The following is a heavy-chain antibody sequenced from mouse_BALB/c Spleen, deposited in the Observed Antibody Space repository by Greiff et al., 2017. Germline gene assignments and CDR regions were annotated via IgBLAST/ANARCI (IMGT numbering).Heavy chain of an antibody. D-gene: IGHD1-1*01. J-gene: IGHJ4*01. V-gene: IGHV5-6-4*01. CDR2: ISSGGSYT. CDR1: GFTFSSYT. CDR3: TRVDYYGSSYENAMDY. Sequence: DVKLVESGGGLVKPGGSLKLSCAASGFTFSSYTMSWVRQTPEKRLEWVATISSGGSYTYYPDSVKGRFTISRDNAKNTLYLQMSSLKSEDTAMYYCTRVDYYGSSYENAMDYWGQGTSVTVSS.